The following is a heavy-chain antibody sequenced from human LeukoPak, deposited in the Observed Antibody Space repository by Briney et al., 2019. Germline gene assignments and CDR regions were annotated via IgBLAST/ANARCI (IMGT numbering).Heavy chain of an antibody. J-gene: IGHJ3*02. V-gene: IGHV3-30*02. D-gene: IGHD3-9*01. Sequence: PGGSLRLSCAASGFTFSSYGMHWVRQAPGKGLEWVAFIRYDGSNKYYADSVKGRFTISRDNSKNTLYLQMNSLRAEDTAVYYCAKESGLRYFDWLGPHDAFDIWGQGTMVTVSS. CDR1: GFTFSSYG. CDR2: IRYDGSNK. CDR3: AKESGLRYFDWLGPHDAFDI.